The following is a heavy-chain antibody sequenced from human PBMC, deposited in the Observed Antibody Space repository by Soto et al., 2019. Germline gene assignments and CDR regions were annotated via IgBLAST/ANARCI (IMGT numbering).Heavy chain of an antibody. J-gene: IGHJ3*02. D-gene: IGHD2-15*01. CDR2: IIPIFGTA. CDR1: GGTFSTYA. Sequence: SVKVSCKASGGTFSTYAISWVRQAPGQGLEWMGGIIPIFGTAKYAQKFQGQVTISADKSISTAYLQWSSLKASDTAMYYCARPDIVVVVADPVLGAFDIWGQGTMVTVSS. V-gene: IGHV1-69*06. CDR3: ARPDIVVVVADPVLGAFDI.